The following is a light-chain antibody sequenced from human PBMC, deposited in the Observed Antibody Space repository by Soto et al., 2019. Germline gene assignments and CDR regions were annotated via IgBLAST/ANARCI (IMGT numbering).Light chain of an antibody. CDR2: AAS. CDR3: QQSYSTIT. CDR1: QSISMY. V-gene: IGKV1-39*01. Sequence: DIQMTQSPSSLSASVGDRVIITCRASQSISMYLNWYQQKPGKAPKLLIYAASSLQSGVPSRFSGSGSGTDFTLTISSLQPEDFATYYCQQSYSTITFGQGTRLEIK. J-gene: IGKJ5*01.